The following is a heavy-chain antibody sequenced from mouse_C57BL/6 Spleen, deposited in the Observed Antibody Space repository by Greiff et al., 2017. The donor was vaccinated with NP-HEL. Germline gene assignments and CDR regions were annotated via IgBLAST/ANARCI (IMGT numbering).Heavy chain of an antibody. V-gene: IGHV1-7*01. CDR3: ARWIYDYDSWYFDV. CDR1: GYTFTSYW. J-gene: IGHJ1*03. CDR2: INPSSGYT. D-gene: IGHD2-4*01. Sequence: VQLQQSGAELAKPGASVKLSCKASGYTFTSYWMHWVKQRPGQGLEWIGYINPSSGYTKYNQKFKDKATLTADTSSSTAYMQLSSLTYEDSAVYYCARWIYDYDSWYFDVWGTVTTVTVSS.